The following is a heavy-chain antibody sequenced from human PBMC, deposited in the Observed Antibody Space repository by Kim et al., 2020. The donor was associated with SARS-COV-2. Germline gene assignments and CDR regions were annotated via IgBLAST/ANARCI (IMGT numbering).Heavy chain of an antibody. CDR2: ISGSGGST. CDR1: GFTFSSYA. J-gene: IGHJ5*02. D-gene: IGHD3-22*01. V-gene: IGHV3-23*01. Sequence: GGSLRLSCAASGFTFSSYAMSWVRQAPGKGLEWVSAISGSGGSTYYADSVKGRFTISRDNSKNTLYLQMNSLRAEDTAVYYCAKRTYYYDSSGYYYWFDPWGQGTLVTVSS. CDR3: AKRTYYYDSSGYYYWFDP.